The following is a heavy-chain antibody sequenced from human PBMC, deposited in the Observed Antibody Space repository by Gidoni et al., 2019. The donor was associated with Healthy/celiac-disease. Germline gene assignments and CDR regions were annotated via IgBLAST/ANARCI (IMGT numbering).Heavy chain of an antibody. CDR1: GFTFSSYS. CDR3: ATDYDILTGYDY. D-gene: IGHD3-9*01. J-gene: IGHJ4*02. V-gene: IGHV3-21*01. Sequence: EVQLVESGGGLVKPGGSLTLSFPASGFTFSSYSMNWVRQAPGKGLEWVSSISSSSSYIYYADSGKGRFTISRDNAKNSLYLQMNSLRAEDTAVYYCATDYDILTGYDYWGQGTLVTVSS. CDR2: ISSSSSYI.